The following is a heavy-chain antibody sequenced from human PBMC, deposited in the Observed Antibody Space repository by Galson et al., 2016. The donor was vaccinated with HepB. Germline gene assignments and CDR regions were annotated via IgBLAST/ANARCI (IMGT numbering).Heavy chain of an antibody. V-gene: IGHV3-9*01. CDR1: GFTFDDYA. CDR2: ITWDSGSV. D-gene: IGHD3-10*01. J-gene: IGHJ4*02. Sequence: SLRLSCAASGFTFDDYAMHWVRQGPGKGLEWVSAITWDSGSVAYADSVKGRFTISRDNAKNSLFLQMNSLRSDDTAFYYCSKDKSPYFYGSGSYYFASWGQGALVTVSS. CDR3: SKDKSPYFYGSGSYYFAS.